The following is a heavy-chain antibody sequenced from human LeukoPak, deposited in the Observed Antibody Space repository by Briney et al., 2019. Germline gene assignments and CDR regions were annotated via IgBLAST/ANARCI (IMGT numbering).Heavy chain of an antibody. J-gene: IGHJ3*02. CDR3: TTEKDGQDAFDI. Sequence: GGSLRLSCAASGFTFSNAWMSWVCQAPGKGLEWVGRIKSKTDGGTTDYAAPVKGRFTISRDDSKNTLYLQMNSLKTEDTAVYYCTTEKDGQDAFDIWGQGTMVTVSS. V-gene: IGHV3-15*01. CDR1: GFTFSNAW. CDR2: IKSKTDGGTT.